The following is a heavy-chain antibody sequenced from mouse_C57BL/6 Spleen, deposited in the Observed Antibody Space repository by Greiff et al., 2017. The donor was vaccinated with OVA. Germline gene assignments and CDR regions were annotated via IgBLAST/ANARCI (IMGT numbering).Heavy chain of an antibody. Sequence: QVQLQQSGAELVRPGASVTLSFKASGYTFTDYEMHWVKQTPVHGLEWIGAIDPETGGTAYNQKFKGKAILTADKSSSTAYMELRSLTSEDSAVYYCTRGYYYGSSYFDYWGQGTTLTVSS. J-gene: IGHJ2*01. CDR3: TRGYYYGSSYFDY. CDR2: IDPETGGT. V-gene: IGHV1-15*01. CDR1: GYTFTDYE. D-gene: IGHD1-1*01.